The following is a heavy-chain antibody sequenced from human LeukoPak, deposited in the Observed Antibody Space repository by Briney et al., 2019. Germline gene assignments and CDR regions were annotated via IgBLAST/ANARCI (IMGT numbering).Heavy chain of an antibody. CDR3: AKVSQTIVATQSFDY. Sequence: GGSLRLSCAASGFTFSNYGMYWVRQAQGKGLEWVAFIRYDGSDKYYADSMKGRFTISRDNSKNTLYLQMNSLRAEDTAVYYCAKVSQTIVATQSFDYWGQGTLVTVSS. D-gene: IGHD5-12*01. CDR2: IRYDGSDK. J-gene: IGHJ4*02. V-gene: IGHV3-30*02. CDR1: GFTFSNYG.